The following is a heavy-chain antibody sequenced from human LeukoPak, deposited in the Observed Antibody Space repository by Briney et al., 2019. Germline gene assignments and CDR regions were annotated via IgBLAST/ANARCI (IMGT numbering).Heavy chain of an antibody. D-gene: IGHD1-20*01. J-gene: IGHJ4*02. CDR3: ARDVNWNQVDY. CDR2: INTDGRTT. V-gene: IGHV3-74*01. CDR1: GFTLNNHW. Sequence: GGSLRLSCAVSGFTLNNHWMHWVRQAPGKGLVGISRINTDGRTTNYADSVKVRFTISRDNARNMFYLKMNSLRAEDTAVYYCARDVNWNQVDYWGQGSLVTVSS.